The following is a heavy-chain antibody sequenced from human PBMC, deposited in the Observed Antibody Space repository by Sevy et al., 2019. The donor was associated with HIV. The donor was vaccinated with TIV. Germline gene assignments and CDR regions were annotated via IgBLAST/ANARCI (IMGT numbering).Heavy chain of an antibody. Sequence: SETLSLTCTVSGGSITSLYWNWIRQPPGKGLEWIANIYYNGHINYNPSLKSRVTLSLDTSKNQFSLRLSSVTAADTAMYYCAGENAWGRGYSWGQRTLVTVST. CDR1: GGSITSLY. V-gene: IGHV4-59*08. CDR3: AGENAWGRGYS. J-gene: IGHJ4*02. D-gene: IGHD1-26*01. CDR2: IYYNGHI.